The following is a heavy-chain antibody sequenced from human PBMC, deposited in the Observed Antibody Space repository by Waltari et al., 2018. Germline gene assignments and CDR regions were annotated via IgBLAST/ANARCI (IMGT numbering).Heavy chain of an antibody. J-gene: IGHJ4*02. V-gene: IGHV1-2*02. CDR2: IDQNSGGT. Sequence: QVQLVQTGAAVKNLGASVKVSCRTPGSSSTEPYIHWMRQAPGQGLEWMGWIDQNSGGTKSAQKFQGRVTMTRDTSISTAYMELSGLTADDTAVYYCARELNSGTYYVDYWGQGTLVTVSS. D-gene: IGHD1-26*01. CDR1: GSSSTEPY. CDR3: ARELNSGTYYVDY.